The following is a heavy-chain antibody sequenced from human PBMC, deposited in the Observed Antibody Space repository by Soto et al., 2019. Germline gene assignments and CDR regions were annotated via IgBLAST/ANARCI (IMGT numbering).Heavy chain of an antibody. CDR2: ISGSGSST. CDR3: AKAWGIDY. Sequence: PGGSLRLSCAASGFTFSSYTMSWVRQAPGKGLEWVPTISGSGSSTYYADSVKGRFPISRDNSKNTLYLQMNSLRVEDTAIYYCAKAWGIDYWGQGTLVTVSS. CDR1: GFTFSSYT. J-gene: IGHJ4*02. V-gene: IGHV3-23*01. D-gene: IGHD7-27*01.